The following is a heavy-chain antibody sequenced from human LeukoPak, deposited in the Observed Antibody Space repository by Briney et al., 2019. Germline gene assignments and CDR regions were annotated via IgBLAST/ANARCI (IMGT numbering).Heavy chain of an antibody. V-gene: IGHV3-21*01. CDR1: GFTFSSYS. Sequence: GGSLRLSCAASGFTFSSYSMNWVRQAPGKGLEWVSSISSSSSYIYYADSVKGRFTISRDNAKNSLYLQMNSLRAEDTAVYYCARGGKLWRWQQPPIYWGQGTLVTVSS. CDR3: ARGGKLWRWQQPPIY. CDR2: ISSSSSYI. J-gene: IGHJ4*02. D-gene: IGHD5-24*01.